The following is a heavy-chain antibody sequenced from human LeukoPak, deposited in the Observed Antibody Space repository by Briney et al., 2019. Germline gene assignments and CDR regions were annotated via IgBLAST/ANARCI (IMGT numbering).Heavy chain of an antibody. CDR2: INHSGST. CDR3: ARGESGVAATEWRRGYYFDY. Sequence: SETLSLTCAVYGGSFSGYYWSWIRQPPGKGLEWIGEINHSGSTNYNPSLKSRVTISVDTSKNQFSLKLSSVTAADTAVYYCARGESGVAATEWRRGYYFDYWGQGTLVTVSS. V-gene: IGHV4-34*01. CDR1: GGSFSGYY. D-gene: IGHD6-19*01. J-gene: IGHJ4*02.